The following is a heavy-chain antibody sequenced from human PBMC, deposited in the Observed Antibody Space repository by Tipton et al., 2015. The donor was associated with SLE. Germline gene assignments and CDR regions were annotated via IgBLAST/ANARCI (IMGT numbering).Heavy chain of an antibody. CDR2: IYHSGST. J-gene: IGHJ4*02. V-gene: IGHV4-38-2*02. Sequence: LRLSCTVSGYSISSGYYWGWIRQPPGKGLEWIGSIYHSGSTYYNPSLKSRFTISVDTSKNQFSLKLSSVTAADTAVYYCASVPYWGQGTLVTVSS. CDR1: GYSISSGYY. CDR3: ASVPY.